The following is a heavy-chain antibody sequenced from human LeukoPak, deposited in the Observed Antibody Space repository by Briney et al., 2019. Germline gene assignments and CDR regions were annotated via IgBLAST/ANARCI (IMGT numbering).Heavy chain of an antibody. CDR1: GFTFRSHW. V-gene: IGHV3-7*01. J-gene: IGHJ4*02. CDR2: IHQYGGEK. Sequence: GGSLRLSCEGSGFTFRSHWMSWVRQAPGKGLEWVANIHQYGGEKYYVDSVRGRFSISRDNAKNSLYLEMNSLRAEDTAVYYCARDAYGDYRFDYWGQGTLVTVSS. D-gene: IGHD4-17*01. CDR3: ARDAYGDYRFDY.